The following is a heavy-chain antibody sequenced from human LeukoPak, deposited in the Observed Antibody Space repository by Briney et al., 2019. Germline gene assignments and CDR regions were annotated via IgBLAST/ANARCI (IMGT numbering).Heavy chain of an antibody. CDR1: GGSLSSYY. Sequence: SETLSLTCTLSGGSLSSYYCSSIPQPPGKGLEWIGYIYYSGSTNYTPSLKSRVTISVDTSKNQFSLKLSSVTAADTAVYYCASHRDIVANFDYWGQGTLVTVSS. V-gene: IGHV4-59*01. D-gene: IGHD5-12*01. CDR3: ASHRDIVANFDY. J-gene: IGHJ4*02. CDR2: IYYSGST.